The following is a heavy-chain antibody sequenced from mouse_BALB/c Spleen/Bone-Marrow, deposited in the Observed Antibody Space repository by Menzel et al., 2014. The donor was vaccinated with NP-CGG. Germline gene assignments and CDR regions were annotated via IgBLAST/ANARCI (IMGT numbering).Heavy chain of an antibody. CDR3: ARDLYYDYDEGFAY. J-gene: IGHJ3*01. V-gene: IGHV2-9*02. CDR2: IWAGGST. D-gene: IGHD2-4*01. Sequence: VQLVESGPGPVAPSQSLSITCTVSGFSLTSYGVHWVRQPPGKGLEWLGVIWAGGSTNYNSALMSRLSISKDNSKSQVFLKMNSLQTDDTAMYYCARDLYYDYDEGFAYWGQGTLVTVSA. CDR1: GFSLTSYG.